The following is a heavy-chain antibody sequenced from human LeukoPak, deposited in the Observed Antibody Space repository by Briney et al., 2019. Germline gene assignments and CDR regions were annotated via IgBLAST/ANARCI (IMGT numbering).Heavy chain of an antibody. CDR2: ISTSGGDT. D-gene: IGHD1-26*01. CDR3: ARKQGGTYPYDY. V-gene: IGHV3-64*01. Sequence: PGGSLRLSCAASGFTFSNYAMHWVRQAPGKGLEYVAAISTSGGDTYYANSVKGRSTISRDNSKNTLYLQMGSLRPEDMAVYFCARKQGGTYPYDYWGQGTLVTVSS. J-gene: IGHJ4*02. CDR1: GFTFSNYA.